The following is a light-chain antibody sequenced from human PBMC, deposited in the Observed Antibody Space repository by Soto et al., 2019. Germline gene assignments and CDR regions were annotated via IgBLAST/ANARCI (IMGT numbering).Light chain of an antibody. CDR1: SSNIGSNS. CDR3: AAWDDSLNGPV. J-gene: IGLJ1*01. CDR2: SNN. Sequence: QSALTQPPSASGTPGQRVSISCSGSSSNIGSNSVNWYQQLPGTAPKLLIYSNNQRPSGVPDRISGSKSGTSASLAISGLQSEDEADYYCAAWDDSLNGPVFGTGPKVTVL. V-gene: IGLV1-44*01.